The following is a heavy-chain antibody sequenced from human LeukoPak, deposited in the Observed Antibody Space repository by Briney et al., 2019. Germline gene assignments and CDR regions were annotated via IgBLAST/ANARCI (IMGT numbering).Heavy chain of an antibody. CDR3: ARQGGATVTSFVYYFDY. D-gene: IGHD5-24*01. Sequence: GESLKISCKGSGYRFTSYWIGWVRPMPGKGLEWMGISYPGDSDTRYSPSFQGQVTISADKSINTAYLPWSSLKASDTAMYYCARQGGATVTSFVYYFDYWGQGTLVTVSS. V-gene: IGHV5-51*01. J-gene: IGHJ4*02. CDR1: GYRFTSYW. CDR2: SYPGDSDT.